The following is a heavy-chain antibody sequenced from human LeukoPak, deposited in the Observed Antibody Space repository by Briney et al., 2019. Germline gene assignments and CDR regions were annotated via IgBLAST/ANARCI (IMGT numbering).Heavy chain of an antibody. CDR1: SGSISSGSYY. CDR3: ASGQFDPYFDY. Sequence: PSQTLSLTCTVSSGSISSGSYYWSWIRQPAGKGLEWIGRIYTSGSTNYNPSLRSRVTISVDTSKNQFSLKLSSVTAADTAVYYCASGQFDPYFDYWGQGTLVTVSS. D-gene: IGHD3-9*01. J-gene: IGHJ4*02. V-gene: IGHV4-61*02. CDR2: IYTSGST.